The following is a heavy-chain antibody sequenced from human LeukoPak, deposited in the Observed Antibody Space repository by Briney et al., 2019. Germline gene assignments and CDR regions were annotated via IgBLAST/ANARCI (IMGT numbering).Heavy chain of an antibody. CDR1: GFTFGDYD. J-gene: IGHJ3*02. Sequence: PGRSLRLPCAASGFTFGDYDMLWVRQAPGKGLEGVSGIRWNSGSIGYADSVKGRFTISRDNAKNSLYLQMNSLRAEDTALYYCAKAEGYYGSGSSDAFDIWGQGTMVTVSS. CDR3: AKAEGYYGSGSSDAFDI. D-gene: IGHD3-10*01. CDR2: IRWNSGSI. V-gene: IGHV3-9*01.